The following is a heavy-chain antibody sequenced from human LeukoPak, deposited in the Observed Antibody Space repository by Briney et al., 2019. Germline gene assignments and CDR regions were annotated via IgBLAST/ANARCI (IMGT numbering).Heavy chain of an antibody. CDR1: GFIFSDYS. CDR2: IRSSGSVI. J-gene: IGHJ4*02. CDR3: ARGYRYASGWYYFDY. V-gene: IGHV3-48*02. Sequence: GGSLRLSCAASGFIFSDYSMSWVRQAPGRGLEWVSYIRSSGSVIYYADSVKGRFTISRDSAKNSLYLQMNGLGDEDTAVYYCARGYRYASGWYYFDYWGQGTLVSVSS. D-gene: IGHD6-19*01.